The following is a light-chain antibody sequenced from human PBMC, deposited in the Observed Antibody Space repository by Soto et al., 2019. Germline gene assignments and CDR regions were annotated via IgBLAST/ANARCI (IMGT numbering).Light chain of an antibody. CDR2: GNS. J-gene: IGLJ1*01. V-gene: IGLV1-40*01. Sequence: QSVLAQPPSVSGAPGQRVTISCTGSSSNIGAHYDVHWYQQLPGTAPKLLIYGNSNRPSGVPDRFSGSKSGTSASLAITGLQAEDEADYYCQSYDHSLSVYGFGTGTKVTVL. CDR1: SSNIGAHYD. CDR3: QSYDHSLSVYG.